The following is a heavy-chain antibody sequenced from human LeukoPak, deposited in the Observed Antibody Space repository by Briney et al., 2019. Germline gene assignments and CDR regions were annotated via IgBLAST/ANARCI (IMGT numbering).Heavy chain of an antibody. Sequence: GVSVKVSCKASGYTFTGYYMHWVRQAPGQGLEWMGWINPNSGGTNYAQKFQGRVTMTRDTSISTAYMELSRLRSDDTTVYYCARDGRGVYYYGSGSYYNWLGMDVWGQGTTVTVSS. J-gene: IGHJ6*02. V-gene: IGHV1-2*02. CDR2: INPNSGGT. D-gene: IGHD3-10*01. CDR3: ARDGRGVYYYGSGSYYNWLGMDV. CDR1: GYTFTGYY.